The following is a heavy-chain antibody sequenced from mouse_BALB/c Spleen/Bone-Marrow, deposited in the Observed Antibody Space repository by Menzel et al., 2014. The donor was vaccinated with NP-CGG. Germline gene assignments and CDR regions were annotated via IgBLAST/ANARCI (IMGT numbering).Heavy chain of an antibody. Sequence: EVMLVESGGGLVQPGGSRKLSCAASGFTFSSFGMHWVRQAPEKGLEWVAYISGGSSIIYYADTVKGRFTISRDNPKNTLFLQRTSLRSEDTAIYYCARKDYFGYAAMDYWGQGTSVTVSS. V-gene: IGHV5-17*02. D-gene: IGHD1-2*01. CDR2: ISGGSSII. CDR3: ARKDYFGYAAMDY. J-gene: IGHJ4*01. CDR1: GFTFSSFG.